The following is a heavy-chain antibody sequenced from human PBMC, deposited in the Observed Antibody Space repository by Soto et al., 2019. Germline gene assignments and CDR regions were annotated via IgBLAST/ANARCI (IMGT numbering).Heavy chain of an antibody. CDR2: ISSDGDIT. J-gene: IGHJ5*02. Sequence: GESLKISCPASGFTFSEYSMHWVRQAPGKGLQYVSTISSDGDITYYADSVKGRFTISRDNSKNALYLQMNCLRPEDTAVYYCVKVSTFYDILTGYYSTNFFGPCGKRNLVT. V-gene: IGHV3-64D*06. CDR3: VKVSTFYDILTGYYSTNFFGP. D-gene: IGHD3-9*01. CDR1: GFTFSEYS.